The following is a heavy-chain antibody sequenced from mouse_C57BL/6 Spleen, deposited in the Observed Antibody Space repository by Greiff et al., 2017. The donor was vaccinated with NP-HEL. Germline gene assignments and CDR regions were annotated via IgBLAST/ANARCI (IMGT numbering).Heavy chain of an antibody. CDR3: ARRGGTQLSFAY. CDR2: INPGSGGT. D-gene: IGHD3-3*01. CDR1: GYAFTNYL. V-gene: IGHV1-54*01. Sequence: VKLMESGAELVRPGTSVKVSCKASGYAFTNYLIEWVKQRPGQGLEWIGVINPGSGGTNYNEKFKGKATLTADKSSSTAYMQLSSLTSEDSAVYFCARRGGTQLSFAYWGQGTLVTVSA. J-gene: IGHJ3*01.